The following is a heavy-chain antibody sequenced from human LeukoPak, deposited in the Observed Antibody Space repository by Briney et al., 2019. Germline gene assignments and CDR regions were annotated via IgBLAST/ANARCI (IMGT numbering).Heavy chain of an antibody. J-gene: IGHJ4*02. CDR1: GFTFSSYA. CDR2: ISGSGGST. Sequence: SGGSLRLSCAASGFTFSSYAMSWVRQAPGKGLEWVSAISGSGGSTYYADSVKGRFAISRDNSKNTLYLQMNSLRAEDTAVYYCARAQGSSWSAGYYFDYWGQGTLVTVSS. D-gene: IGHD6-13*01. V-gene: IGHV3-23*01. CDR3: ARAQGSSWSAGYYFDY.